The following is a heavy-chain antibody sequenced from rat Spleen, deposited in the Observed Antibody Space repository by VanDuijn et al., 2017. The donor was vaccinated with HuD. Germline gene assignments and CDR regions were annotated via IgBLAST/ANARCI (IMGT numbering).Heavy chain of an antibody. D-gene: IGHD4-6*01. Sequence: EVQLVESDGGLVQPGRSLKLSCAASGFTFSDYNMAWVRQAPKKGLEWVATISYDGSSTYYRDSVKGRFTISRDNAKSTLYLQMNSLTSEDTATYYCTRGSLGSGRLNWFVYWGQGTLVTVSS. V-gene: IGHV5-7*01. CDR1: GFTFSDYN. CDR3: TRGSLGSGRLNWFVY. CDR2: ISYDGSST. J-gene: IGHJ3*01.